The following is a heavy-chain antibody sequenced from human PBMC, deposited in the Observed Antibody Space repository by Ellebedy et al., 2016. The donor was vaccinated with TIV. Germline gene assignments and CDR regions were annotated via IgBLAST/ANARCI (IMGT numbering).Heavy chain of an antibody. J-gene: IGHJ6*02. D-gene: IGHD3-10*01. Sequence: GGSLRLXCAASGFTFSTYAMHWVRQAPGKGLEWVAIISYEGTSRYYADSVKGRFTVSRDNSRNTLYLQMNSLRANDTAVYSCVRSLVSGSGNYFYYGVDVWGQGTTVTVSS. CDR2: ISYEGTSR. V-gene: IGHV3-30-3*01. CDR1: GFTFSTYA. CDR3: VRSLVSGSGNYFYYGVDV.